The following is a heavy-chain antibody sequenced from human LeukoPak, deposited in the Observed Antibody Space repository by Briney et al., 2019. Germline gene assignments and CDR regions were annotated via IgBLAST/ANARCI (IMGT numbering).Heavy chain of an antibody. CDR3: AKLVGATIYYYYGMDV. J-gene: IGHJ6*02. Sequence: KLSCAADGFTWSRYSMNWVRHASGKGLEWVSAISGSGGSTYYADSVKGRFTISRDNSKNTLYLQMNSLRAEDTAVYYCAKLVGATIYYYYGMDVWGQGTTVTVSS. CDR2: ISGSGGST. CDR1: GFTWSRYS. V-gene: IGHV3-23*01. D-gene: IGHD1-26*01.